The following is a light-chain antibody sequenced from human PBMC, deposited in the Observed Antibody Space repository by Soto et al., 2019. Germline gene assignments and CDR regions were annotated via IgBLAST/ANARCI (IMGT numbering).Light chain of an antibody. CDR3: KSYAGSNTYV. CDR1: KNDIGFYDF. V-gene: IGLV2-8*01. CDR2: EVV. Sequence: QSALTQPPSASGSPGQSVTISCTGTKNDIGFYDFVSWYQHHPGKAPRLIIYEVVQRPSGVPDRFSASKSGNTASLTVSGLQAADEAYYFCKSYAGSNTYVFGSGTKLTVL. J-gene: IGLJ1*01.